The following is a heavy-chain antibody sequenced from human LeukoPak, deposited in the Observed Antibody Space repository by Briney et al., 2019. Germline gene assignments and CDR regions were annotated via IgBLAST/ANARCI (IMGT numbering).Heavy chain of an antibody. CDR2: ISGSGGST. D-gene: IGHD1-7*01. V-gene: IGHV3-53*05. CDR3: ARDYWWNYDY. Sequence: PGGSLRLSCAASGFTVSSNYMSWVRQAPGKGLEWVSAISGSGGSTYYPGSVRGRFTISRDNSKNTIYLQMDSLRAEDTAIYYCARDYWWNYDYWGQGTLVTVSS. J-gene: IGHJ4*02. CDR1: GFTVSSNY.